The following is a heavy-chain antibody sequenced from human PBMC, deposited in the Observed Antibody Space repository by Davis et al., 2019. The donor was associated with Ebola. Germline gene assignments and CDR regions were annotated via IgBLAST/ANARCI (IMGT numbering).Heavy chain of an antibody. V-gene: IGHV3-7*01. Sequence: PGGSLRLSCAASGFTFSSYWMSWVRQAPGKGLEWVANIKQDGSEKYYVDSVKGRFTISRDNAKNSLYLQMNSLRAEDTDGYYCARDQIVVVPAARPSPYYYYMDVWGKGTTVTVSS. CDR2: IKQDGSEK. J-gene: IGHJ6*03. CDR3: ARDQIVVVPAARPSPYYYYMDV. CDR1: GFTFSSYW. D-gene: IGHD2-2*01.